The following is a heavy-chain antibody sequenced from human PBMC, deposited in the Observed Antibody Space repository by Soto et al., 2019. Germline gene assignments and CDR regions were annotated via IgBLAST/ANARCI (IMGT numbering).Heavy chain of an antibody. V-gene: IGHV3-21*04. J-gene: IGHJ4*02. Sequence: LRLSCAASGFTFSSYSMNWVRQAPGKGLEWVSSISSSSSYIYYADSVKGRFTISRDNAKNSLYLQMNSSVTAADTAVYYCTRDDANYNILTGLGGYFDDWSQGTLVTVSS. D-gene: IGHD3-9*01. CDR3: TRDDANYNILTGLGGYFDD. CDR2: ISSSSSYI. CDR1: GFTFSSYS.